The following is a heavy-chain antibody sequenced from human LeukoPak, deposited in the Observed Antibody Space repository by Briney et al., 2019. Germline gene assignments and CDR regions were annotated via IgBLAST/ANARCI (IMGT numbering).Heavy chain of an antibody. V-gene: IGHV3-49*04. Sequence: PGGSLRLSCTASGFTFGDYAMSWVRQAPGKGLEWVGFIRSKAYGGTTEYAASVKGRFTISRDDSKSIAYLQMDSLKTEDTAVYYCSRVPGDWSNPEYYYALDVWGQGTTVTVSS. CDR1: GFTFGDYA. D-gene: IGHD3-9*01. CDR2: IRSKAYGGTT. CDR3: SRVPGDWSNPEYYYALDV. J-gene: IGHJ6*02.